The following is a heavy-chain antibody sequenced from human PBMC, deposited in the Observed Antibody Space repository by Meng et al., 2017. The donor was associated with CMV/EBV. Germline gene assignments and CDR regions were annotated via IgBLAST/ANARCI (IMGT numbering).Heavy chain of an antibody. V-gene: IGHV3-21*01. J-gene: IGHJ4*02. CDR3: ARVKDIVATIDY. D-gene: IGHD5-12*01. CDR2: ISSSSSYI. CDR1: GFTLSSYS. Sequence: GESLKISCAASGFTLSSYSMNWVRQAPGKGLEWVSSISSSSSYIYYADSVKGRFTISRDNAKNSLYLQMNSLRAEDTAVYYCARVKDIVATIDYWGQGTLVTVSS.